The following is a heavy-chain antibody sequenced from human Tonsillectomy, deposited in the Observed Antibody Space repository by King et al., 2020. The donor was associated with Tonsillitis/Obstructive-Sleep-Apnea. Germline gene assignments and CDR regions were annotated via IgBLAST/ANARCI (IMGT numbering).Heavy chain of an antibody. J-gene: IGHJ6*03. CDR1: GFTFSSYG. CDR3: AGAGVMGVLGYYYYYMDV. CDR2: IWYDGTNK. V-gene: IGHV3-33*01. D-gene: IGHD3-16*01. Sequence: VQLVESGGGVVQPGGSLRLSCPASGFTFSSYGMHWVRQAPGKGLEWVSVIWYDGTNKDSVDPVKGRFTISRDTSQNTLYLQMNSLRVEDTAVYYCAGAGVMGVLGYYYYYMDVWGKGPTVTVSS.